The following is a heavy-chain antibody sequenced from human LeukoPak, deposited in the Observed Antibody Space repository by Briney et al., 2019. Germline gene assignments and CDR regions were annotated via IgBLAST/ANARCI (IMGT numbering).Heavy chain of an antibody. D-gene: IGHD2-2*01. V-gene: IGHV4-30-2*01. CDR3: ARVPAATYYYYYYMDV. Sequence: PSQTLSLTCTVSGGSISSGGYYWSWIRQPPGKGLEWIGYIYHSGSTYYNPSLKSRVTISVDRSKNQFSLKLSSVTAADTAVYYCARVPAATYYYYYYMDVWGKGSTVTVSS. CDR2: IYHSGST. CDR1: GGSISSGGYY. J-gene: IGHJ6*03.